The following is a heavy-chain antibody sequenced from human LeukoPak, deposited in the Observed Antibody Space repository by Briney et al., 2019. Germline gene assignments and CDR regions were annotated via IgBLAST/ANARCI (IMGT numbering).Heavy chain of an antibody. D-gene: IGHD3-10*01. CDR1: GFALSTSGMC. CDR2: IYWDDDK. V-gene: IGHV2-5*08. Sequence: SGPTLVNPTQTLTLTCTFSGFALSTSGMCVSWIRQPPGKALEWLALIYWDDDKRYSPSLKSRLTITKDTSKNQVVLTMTNMDPVDTATYYCAHFSVSYYYGSGSYYPSDYWGQGTLVTVSS. J-gene: IGHJ4*02. CDR3: AHFSVSYYYGSGSYYPSDY.